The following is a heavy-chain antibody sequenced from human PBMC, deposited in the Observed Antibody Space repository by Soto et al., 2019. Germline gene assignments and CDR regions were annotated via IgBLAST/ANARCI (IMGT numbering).Heavy chain of an antibody. Sequence: EVQLLESGGGLVQSGGSLRLSCAASGFTFSSYWMSWVRQGPGKGPEWVANIKQDGSEKYYVDSVKGRFTISRGNAKNSLYLQMTSLRAEDTAVNHCAKSLSAIPGDSWGHGTLVTVSS. CDR3: AKSLSAIPGDS. J-gene: IGHJ5*01. V-gene: IGHV3-7*05. D-gene: IGHD2-2*01. CDR1: GFTFSSYW. CDR2: IKQDGSEK.